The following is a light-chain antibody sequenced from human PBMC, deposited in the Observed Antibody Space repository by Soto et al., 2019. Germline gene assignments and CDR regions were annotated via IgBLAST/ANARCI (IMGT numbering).Light chain of an antibody. CDR2: AAS. Sequence: DIQMTQSPSSQSASVGDRVTITCRESQSISSYLNWYQQKPGKAPKLLIYAASSLQSGVPSRFSGSGSGTDFTLTISSLQPEDFATHYCQQSYSTLSTWTFGQGTKV. CDR3: QQSYSTLSTWT. CDR1: QSISSY. J-gene: IGKJ1*01. V-gene: IGKV1-39*01.